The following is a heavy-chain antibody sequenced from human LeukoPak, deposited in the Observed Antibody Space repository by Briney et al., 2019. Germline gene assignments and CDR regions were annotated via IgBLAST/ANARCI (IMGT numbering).Heavy chain of an antibody. D-gene: IGHD4-11*01. J-gene: IGHJ4*02. Sequence: GGSLRLSCAASGITVSNNYMSWVRQAPGKGLEWVSLIYSGGSTYYADSVRGRFTISRDNSKNTLYLQMNSLRVEDTAAYYCARIYNWGQGTLVTVSS. CDR3: ARIYN. CDR1: GITVSNNY. V-gene: IGHV3-66*01. CDR2: IYSGGST.